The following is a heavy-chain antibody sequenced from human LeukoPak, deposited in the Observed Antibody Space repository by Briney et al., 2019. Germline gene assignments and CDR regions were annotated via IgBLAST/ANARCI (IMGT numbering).Heavy chain of an antibody. CDR3: AKDGNGGNLEDYFDY. Sequence: PGGTLRLSCAASGFTFDDYTMHWVRQAPGKGLEWVSLISWDGGSTYYADSVKGRFTISRDNSKNSLYLQMNSLRAEDTAVYYCAKDGNGGNLEDYFDYWGQGTLVTVSS. CDR2: ISWDGGST. D-gene: IGHD4-23*01. CDR1: GFTFDDYT. V-gene: IGHV3-43*01. J-gene: IGHJ4*02.